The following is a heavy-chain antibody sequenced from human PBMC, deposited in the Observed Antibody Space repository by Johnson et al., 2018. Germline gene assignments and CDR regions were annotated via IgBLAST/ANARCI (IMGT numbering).Heavy chain of an antibody. CDR3: ARALKGWGGAFDI. CDR1: GGSISSYY. CDR2: IYYSGST. J-gene: IGHJ3*02. V-gene: IGHV4-59*01. D-gene: IGHD1-26*01. Sequence: QVQLQESGPGLVKPSETLSLTCTVSGGSISSYYWSWIRQPPGKGLEWIGYIYYSGSTNYNPSLKSRVTISVDTSKNQFSLELSSVTAADTAVDYCARALKGWGGAFDIWGQGTMVTVSS.